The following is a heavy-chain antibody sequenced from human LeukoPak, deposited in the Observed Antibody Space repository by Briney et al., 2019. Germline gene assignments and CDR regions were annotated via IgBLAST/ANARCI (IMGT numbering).Heavy chain of an antibody. CDR3: AKDHGSSGWSYFDY. CDR1: GFTFTSYA. Sequence: GGSLRLSCAASGFTFTSYAMSWVRQAPGKGLEWVSGISSSGGTTYYADSVKGRFTISRDNSKNTLYLQVNSLRAEDTAVYYCAKDHGSSGWSYFDYWGQGTLVTVSS. CDR2: ISSSGGTT. V-gene: IGHV3-23*01. D-gene: IGHD6-19*01. J-gene: IGHJ4*02.